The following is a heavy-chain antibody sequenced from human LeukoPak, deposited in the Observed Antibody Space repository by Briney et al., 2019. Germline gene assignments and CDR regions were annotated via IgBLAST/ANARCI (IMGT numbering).Heavy chain of an antibody. V-gene: IGHV4-31*03. Sequence: SQTLSLTCTVSGGSISSGGYYWSWIRQHPGKGLEWIGYIYYSGSTYYNPSLKSRVTISVDTSKNQFSLKLSSVTAADTAVYYCARDKRVGYFLSDYYYYGMDVWGQGTTVTVSS. CDR2: IYYSGST. J-gene: IGHJ6*02. CDR3: ARDKRVGYFLSDYYYYGMDV. D-gene: IGHD2-8*01. CDR1: GGSISSGGYY.